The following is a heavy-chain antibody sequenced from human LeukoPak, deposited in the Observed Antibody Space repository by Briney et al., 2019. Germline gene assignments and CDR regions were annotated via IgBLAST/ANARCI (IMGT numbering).Heavy chain of an antibody. CDR1: GFTFSSYA. Sequence: TGGSLRLSCAASGFTFSSYAMSWVRQAPGKGLEWVSAISGSGGSTYYADSVKGRFTISRDNSKNTLYLQMNSLRAEDTAVCYCAKVGRGSYPRRVYFDYWGQGTLVTVSS. J-gene: IGHJ4*02. V-gene: IGHV3-23*01. CDR2: ISGSGGST. CDR3: AKVGRGSYPRRVYFDY. D-gene: IGHD1-26*01.